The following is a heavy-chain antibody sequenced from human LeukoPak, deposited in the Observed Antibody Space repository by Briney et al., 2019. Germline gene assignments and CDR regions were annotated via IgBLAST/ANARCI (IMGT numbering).Heavy chain of an antibody. CDR3: ARGIMITFGGVIAPGDYGRDV. Sequence: SGGSLRLSCAASGFTFSSYDMHRVRQATGKGLEWVSAIGTAGDTYYPGSVKGRFTISRENAKNSLYLQMNSLRAGDTAVYYCARGIMITFGGVIAPGDYGRDVWGQGTTVTVSS. CDR2: IGTAGDT. CDR1: GFTFSSYD. V-gene: IGHV3-13*01. D-gene: IGHD3-16*02. J-gene: IGHJ6*02.